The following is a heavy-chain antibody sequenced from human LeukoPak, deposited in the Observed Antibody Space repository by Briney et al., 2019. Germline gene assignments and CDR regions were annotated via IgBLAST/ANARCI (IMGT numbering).Heavy chain of an antibody. CDR2: IKQDGSEK. CDR1: GFTFSSYW. J-gene: IGHJ3*02. V-gene: IGHV3-7*01. CDR3: ARDRCSSTSCYALDAFDI. Sequence: GRSLRLSCAASGFTFSSYWMSWVRQAPGKGLEWVANIKQDGSEKYYVDSVKGRFTISRDNAKNSLYLQMNSLRAEDTAVYYCARDRCSSTSCYALDAFDIWGQGTMVTVSS. D-gene: IGHD2-2*01.